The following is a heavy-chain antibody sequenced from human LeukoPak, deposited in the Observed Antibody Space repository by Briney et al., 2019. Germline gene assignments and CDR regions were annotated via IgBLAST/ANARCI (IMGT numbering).Heavy chain of an antibody. CDR1: GFTFSSYG. CDR2: ISYDGSNK. V-gene: IGHV3-30*18. Sequence: GGSLRLSCAAYGFTFSSYGMHWVRQAPGKGLEWVAVISYDGSNKYYADSVKGRFTISRDNSKNTLYLQMNSLRAEDTAVYYCAKDAGDYVGYWGQGTLVTVSS. J-gene: IGHJ4*02. D-gene: IGHD4-17*01. CDR3: AKDAGDYVGY.